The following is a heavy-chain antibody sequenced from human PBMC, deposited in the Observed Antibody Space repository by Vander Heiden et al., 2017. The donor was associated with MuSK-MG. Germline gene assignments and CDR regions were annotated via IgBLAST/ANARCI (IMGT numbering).Heavy chain of an antibody. Sequence: QVQLQQSGPGLVKPSQTLSLTCAISGASASSNIAPWNWFRQSPSRGLEWLGRTYYRSKWYNDYAVSVKSRITINPDTSKNQFSLQLNSVTPEDTAVYYCARDRVLYDYIWGSYRSYYFDYWGQGTLVTVSS. CDR2: TYYRSKWYN. J-gene: IGHJ4*02. CDR1: GASASSNIAP. D-gene: IGHD3-16*02. V-gene: IGHV6-1*01. CDR3: ARDRVLYDYIWGSYRSYYFDY.